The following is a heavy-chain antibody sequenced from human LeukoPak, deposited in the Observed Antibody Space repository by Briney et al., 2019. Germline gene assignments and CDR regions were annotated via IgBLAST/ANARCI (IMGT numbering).Heavy chain of an antibody. CDR1: GGSISSYY. Sequence: SETLSLTCSVSGGSISSYYWSWIRQPPGKGLEWIGYIYYSGSTNYNPSLKSRVTISVDTSKNQFSLKLSSVTVADTAVYYCARNPRWYYDSSGYYQKDYYYYYMDVWGKGTTVTVSS. CDR3: ARNPRWYYDSSGYYQKDYYYYYMDV. V-gene: IGHV4-59*01. J-gene: IGHJ6*03. D-gene: IGHD3-22*01. CDR2: IYYSGST.